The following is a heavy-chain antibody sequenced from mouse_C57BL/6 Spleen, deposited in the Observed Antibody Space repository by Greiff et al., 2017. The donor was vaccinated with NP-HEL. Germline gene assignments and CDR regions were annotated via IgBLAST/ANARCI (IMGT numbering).Heavy chain of an antibody. V-gene: IGHV5-16*01. J-gene: IGHJ2*01. CDR3: ARVYYLYFDY. CDR1: GFTFSDYY. CDR2: INYDGSST. Sequence: EVQLVESEGGLVQPGSSMKLSCTASGFTFSDYYMAWVRQVPEKGLEWVANINYDGSSTYYLDSLKSRFIISRDNAKNILYLQMSSLKSEDTATYYCARVYYLYFDYWGQGTTLTVSS. D-gene: IGHD2-1*01.